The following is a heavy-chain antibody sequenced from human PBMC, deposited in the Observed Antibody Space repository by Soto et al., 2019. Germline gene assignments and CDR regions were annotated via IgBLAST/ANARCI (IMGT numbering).Heavy chain of an antibody. CDR1: GDSISSGSYY. CDR2: ISYSGSR. Sequence: QVQLQESGPGLVKPSQTLSLTCAVSGDSISSGSYYWSWVRQPPGKGLEWIGYISYSGSRNYNPSLKRRFTISMDTSKNQFSLQVSSATAADTAVYYCARVQKQITGPTPGLDYFDYWGQGTLVTVSS. V-gene: IGHV4-30-4*08. CDR3: ARVQKQITGPTPGLDYFDY. J-gene: IGHJ4*02. D-gene: IGHD1-7*01.